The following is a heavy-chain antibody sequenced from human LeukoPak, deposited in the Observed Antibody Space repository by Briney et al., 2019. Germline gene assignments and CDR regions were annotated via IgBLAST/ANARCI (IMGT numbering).Heavy chain of an antibody. Sequence: ASVKVSCKASGYTFTRYYMHWVRQAPGQGLEWMGRINPNSGGTNYAQKFQGRVTMTRDTSISTAYMELSRLRSDDTAVYYCARDLKLAYCGGDCYSYWGQGTLVTVSS. D-gene: IGHD2-21*02. V-gene: IGHV1-2*06. CDR2: INPNSGGT. J-gene: IGHJ4*02. CDR3: ARDLKLAYCGGDCYSY. CDR1: GYTFTRYY.